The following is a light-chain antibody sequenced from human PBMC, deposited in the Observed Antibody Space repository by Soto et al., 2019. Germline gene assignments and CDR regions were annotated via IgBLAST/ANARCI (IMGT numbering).Light chain of an antibody. CDR2: DAS. Sequence: EIVMTQSPATLSVSPGDRATLSCRASQSVSSSLAWYQQIPGQAPRLLIYDASTRATGIPARFGGSGSGTECTLTISSLQSEDLAVYYCQQYNNWPPLSFGGGTKVE. CDR1: QSVSSS. J-gene: IGKJ4*01. CDR3: QQYNNWPPLS. V-gene: IGKV3-15*01.